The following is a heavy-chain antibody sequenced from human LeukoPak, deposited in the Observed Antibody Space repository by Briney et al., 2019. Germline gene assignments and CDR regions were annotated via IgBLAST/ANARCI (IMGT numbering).Heavy chain of an antibody. D-gene: IGHD2-8*01. Sequence: ASVKVSCKASGYTFTAYYMHWVRQAPGQGLEWMGRINPNSGGTNYAQKFQGRVTMTRDTSITTAYMEVNSLRSDDTAVYYCARLTATNSEFDYWGQGTLVTVSS. CDR1: GYTFTAYY. CDR3: ARLTATNSEFDY. V-gene: IGHV1-2*06. CDR2: INPNSGGT. J-gene: IGHJ4*02.